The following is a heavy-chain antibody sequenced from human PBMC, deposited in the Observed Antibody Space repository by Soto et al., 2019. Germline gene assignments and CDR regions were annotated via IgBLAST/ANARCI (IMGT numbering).Heavy chain of an antibody. V-gene: IGHV4-31*03. J-gene: IGHJ3*02. CDR2: IYYSGST. Sequence: SETLSLTCTVSGGSISSGGYYWSWIRQHPGKGLEWIGYIYYSGSTYYNPSLKSRVTISVDTSKNQFSLKLSSVTAADTAVYYCARSHYDSSGYYAFDIWGQGTMVTVS. CDR3: ARSHYDSSGYYAFDI. CDR1: GGSISSGGYY. D-gene: IGHD3-22*01.